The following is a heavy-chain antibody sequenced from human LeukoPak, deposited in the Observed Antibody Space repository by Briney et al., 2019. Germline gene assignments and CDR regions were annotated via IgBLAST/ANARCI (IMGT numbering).Heavy chain of an antibody. CDR2: INHSGST. CDR3: ARVWGAYSSSWHFDP. D-gene: IGHD6-13*01. V-gene: IGHV4-34*01. CDR1: GGSFSGYY. Sequence: SETLSLTCAVYGGSFSGYYWSWIRQPPGKGLEWIGEINHSGSTNYNPSLKSRVTISVDTSKNQFSLKLSSVTAADTAVYYCARVWGAYSSSWHFDPWGQGTLVTVSS. J-gene: IGHJ5*02.